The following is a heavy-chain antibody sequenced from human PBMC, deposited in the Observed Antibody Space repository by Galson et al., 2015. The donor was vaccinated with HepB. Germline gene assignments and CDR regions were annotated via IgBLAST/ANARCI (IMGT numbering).Heavy chain of an antibody. CDR2: IYSDGTT. CDR1: GVSIGTYY. CDR3: ASHPDYGDY. J-gene: IGHJ4*01. V-gene: IGHV4-59*08. Sequence: ETLSLTCTVSGVSIGTYYWSWFRQSPGERIEWIGYIYSDGTTTYSPSLKSRITISIDTSKRQLSLTVRSVTAADTAVYSCASHPDYGDYWGQGSLVTVSS.